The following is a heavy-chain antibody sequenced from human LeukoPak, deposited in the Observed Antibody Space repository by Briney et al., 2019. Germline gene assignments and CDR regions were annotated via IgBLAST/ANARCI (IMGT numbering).Heavy chain of an antibody. J-gene: IGHJ6*03. Sequence: ASVKVSCKASGYTFTSYDINWVRQATGQGLEGMGWMNPNSGNTGYAQKFQGRVTITRNTSISTAYMELSSLRSEDTAVYYCAIAAAGTEYYYYYYYMDVWGKGTTVTVSS. CDR2: MNPNSGNT. CDR1: GYTFTSYD. D-gene: IGHD6-13*01. V-gene: IGHV1-8*03. CDR3: AIAAAGTEYYYYYYYMDV.